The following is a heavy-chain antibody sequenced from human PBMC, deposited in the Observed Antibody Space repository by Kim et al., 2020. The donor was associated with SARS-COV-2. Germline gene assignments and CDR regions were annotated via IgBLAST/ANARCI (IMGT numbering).Heavy chain of an antibody. J-gene: IGHJ4*02. V-gene: IGHV3-23*01. CDR2: T. Sequence: TNYADSVKGRFTISRDNSKNTLYLQMNSLRAEDTAVYYCAKFRGGGNPPHWGQGTLVTVSS. CDR3: AKFRGGGNPPH. D-gene: IGHD2-15*01.